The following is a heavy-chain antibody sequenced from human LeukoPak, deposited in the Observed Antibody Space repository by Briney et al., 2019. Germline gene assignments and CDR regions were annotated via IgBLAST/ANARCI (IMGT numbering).Heavy chain of an antibody. D-gene: IGHD5-12*01. V-gene: IGHV3-53*01. Sequence: GGSLRISCAASGFTVSRNYMSWVRQAPGKGLEWVSIIYSDGSTYYADSVKGRFTISRDNSKNTLYLQMNSLRAEDTAVYYCASATLLATFDYWGQGTLVTVSS. CDR3: ASATLLATFDY. CDR1: GFTVSRNY. CDR2: IYSDGST. J-gene: IGHJ4*02.